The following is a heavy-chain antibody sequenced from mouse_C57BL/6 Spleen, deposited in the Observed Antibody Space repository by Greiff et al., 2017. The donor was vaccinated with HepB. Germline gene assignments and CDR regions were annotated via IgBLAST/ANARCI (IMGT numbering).Heavy chain of an antibody. CDR3: ARSTVVAMDY. CDR1: GYAFTNYL. V-gene: IGHV1-54*01. Sequence: VQRVESGAELVRPGTSVKVSCKASGYAFTNYLIEWVKQRPGQGLEWIGVINPGSGGTNYNEKFKGKATLTADKSSSTAYMQLSSLTSEDSAVYFCARSTVVAMDYWGQGTSVTVSS. D-gene: IGHD1-1*01. J-gene: IGHJ4*01. CDR2: INPGSGGT.